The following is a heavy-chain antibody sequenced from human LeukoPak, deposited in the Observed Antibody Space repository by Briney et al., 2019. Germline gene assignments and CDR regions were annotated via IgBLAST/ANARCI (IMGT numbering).Heavy chain of an antibody. CDR1: GFTFSSYA. V-gene: IGHV3-23*01. Sequence: GGSLRLSCAASGFTFSSYAMSWVRQAPGKGLEWVSAISGSGGSTYYADSVKGRFTISRDNSKNTLYLQMNSLRAEDTAVYYCAKGTCSSTSCYLGYWGQGTLVTVSS. J-gene: IGHJ4*02. D-gene: IGHD2-2*01. CDR3: AKGTCSSTSCYLGY. CDR2: ISGSGGST.